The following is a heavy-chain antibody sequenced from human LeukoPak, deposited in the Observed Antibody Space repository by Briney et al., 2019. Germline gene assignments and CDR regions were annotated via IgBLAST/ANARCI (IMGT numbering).Heavy chain of an antibody. Sequence: PGGSLRLSCAASGFMFSRSDIHWVRQAPGKGLEWVAVIWHDRSDTYGSNKYYADSVKGRFTISRDNSKNTVYLQMNSLRVEDRAVYYCAKDGNCGGDCYGWFDPWGQGALVTVSS. V-gene: IGHV3-33*06. CDR3: AKDGNCGGDCYGWFDP. CDR2: IWHDRSDTYGSNK. J-gene: IGHJ5*02. CDR1: GFMFSRSD. D-gene: IGHD2-21*02.